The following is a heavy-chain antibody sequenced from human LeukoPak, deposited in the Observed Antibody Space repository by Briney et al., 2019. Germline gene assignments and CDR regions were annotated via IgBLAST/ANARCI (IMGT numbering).Heavy chain of an antibody. Sequence: WGTLALTCTVSGGSLSSNKYYWGWIRQPPGKGLEWIGSIYYSGSTYYKPTLKSRVTIFVDTSKNQFSLKLSSVTAADTAVYYCATPCSGGYQGLDIWGQGTMVTVSS. V-gene: IGHV4-39*01. J-gene: IGHJ3*02. CDR3: ATPCSGGYQGLDI. D-gene: IGHD2-15*01. CDR2: IYYSGST. CDR1: GGSLSSNKYY.